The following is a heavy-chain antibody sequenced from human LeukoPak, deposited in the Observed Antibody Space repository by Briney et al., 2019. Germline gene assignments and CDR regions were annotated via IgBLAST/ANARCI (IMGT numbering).Heavy chain of an antibody. CDR2: INTNTGNP. D-gene: IGHD5-18*01. Sequence: VKVSCKASGYTFTRYGMYLIRQPPRQGLGLMGWINTNTGNPTYAQGFTGRLVFSLDTSVSTAYLQISSLKAEDTAVYYCARDGYSYDNEAGDYWGQGTLVTVSS. CDR1: GYTFTRYG. V-gene: IGHV7-4-1*02. J-gene: IGHJ4*02. CDR3: ARDGYSYDNEAGDY.